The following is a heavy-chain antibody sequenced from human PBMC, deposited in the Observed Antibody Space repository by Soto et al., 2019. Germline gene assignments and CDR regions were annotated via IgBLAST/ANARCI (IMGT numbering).Heavy chain of an antibody. CDR3: VKHAEYQLVSWFDP. CDR1: GYSFSTYA. J-gene: IGHJ5*02. V-gene: IGHV3-23*01. D-gene: IGHD6-6*01. CDR2: ISAGGGSP. Sequence: EVQLLESGGGVVQPGGSLRLSCAASGYSFSTYAMSWVRQAPGKGLEWVSGISAGGGSPFIADTVKGRFIISRDNAKDTLYLQMNSLTGEDTAIYYCVKHAEYQLVSWFDPWGQGTLVTVSS.